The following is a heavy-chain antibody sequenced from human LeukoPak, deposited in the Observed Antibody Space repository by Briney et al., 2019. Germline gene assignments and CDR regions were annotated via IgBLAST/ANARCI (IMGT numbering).Heavy chain of an antibody. D-gene: IGHD1/OR15-1a*01. V-gene: IGHV4-39*07. CDR2: IYYSGST. J-gene: IGHJ3*02. CDR3: ARNNKDGAFDI. Sequence: SETLSLTCTVSGGSISSSSYYGGWVRQPRGKGLEWFGWIYYSGSTYYNPSLKSRVTISVDTSKNQFSLKLSSVTAADTAVYYCARNNKDGAFDIWGQGTMVTVSS. CDR1: GGSISSSSYY.